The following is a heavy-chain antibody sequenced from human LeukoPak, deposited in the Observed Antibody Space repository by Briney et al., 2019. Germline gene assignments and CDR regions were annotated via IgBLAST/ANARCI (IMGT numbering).Heavy chain of an antibody. V-gene: IGHV3-48*01. CDR1: GFSFSSYS. J-gene: IGHJ4*02. CDR3: TRLGIEPRDFDN. Sequence: GGSLRLSCAASGFSFSSYSMNWVRQAPGKGLEWVSYISSSSSTIYYADSVKGRFTISRDNAKNSVYLQMNSLKIEDTAVYYCTRLGIEPRDFDNWGQGTLATVSS. CDR2: ISSSSSTI. D-gene: IGHD1-14*01.